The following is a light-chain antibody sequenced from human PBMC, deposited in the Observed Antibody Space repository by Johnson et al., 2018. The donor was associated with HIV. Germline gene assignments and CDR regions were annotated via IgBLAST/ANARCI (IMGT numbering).Light chain of an antibody. Sequence: SVSAAPGQKVTISCSGSSSNIGNNYVSWYQHLPGTAPKLLIYDNNKRPSGIPDRFSGSKSGTSATLGITGLQTGDEADYYCGTWDSSLSAYVFGTGTKVTVL. CDR2: DNN. CDR1: SSNIGNNY. J-gene: IGLJ1*01. V-gene: IGLV1-51*01. CDR3: GTWDSSLSAYV.